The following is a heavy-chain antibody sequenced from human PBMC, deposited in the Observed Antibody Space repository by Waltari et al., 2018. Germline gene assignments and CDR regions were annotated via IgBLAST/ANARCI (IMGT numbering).Heavy chain of an antibody. V-gene: IGHV3-30*04. J-gene: IGHJ6*02. CDR2: ISYDGSNK. CDR3: ARGMPAWEQWLVLYYYYGMDV. CDR1: GFTFSSYA. D-gene: IGHD6-19*01. Sequence: QVQLVESGGGVVQPGRSLRLSCAASGFTFSSYAMHWVRQAPGKGLEWVAVISYDGSNKYYADSVKGRFTISRDNAKNTLYLQRNSLRAEDTAVYYCARGMPAWEQWLVLYYYYGMDVWGQGTTVTVSS.